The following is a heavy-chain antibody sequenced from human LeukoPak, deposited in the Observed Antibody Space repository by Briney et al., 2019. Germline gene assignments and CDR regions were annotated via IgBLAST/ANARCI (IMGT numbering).Heavy chain of an antibody. D-gene: IGHD3-3*01. J-gene: IGHJ4*02. Sequence: ASVTVSFTASAYTFTSYDINWVRQAPGQGLGWMGWMNPNSGNTGCAQKFQGRVTMTKNTSISTAYMELSSLRSEDTGVYYCVRTAGIFWSGAYYFDYWGQGTLVTVSS. CDR2: MNPNSGNT. CDR3: VRTAGIFWSGAYYFDY. V-gene: IGHV1-8*01. CDR1: AYTFTSYD.